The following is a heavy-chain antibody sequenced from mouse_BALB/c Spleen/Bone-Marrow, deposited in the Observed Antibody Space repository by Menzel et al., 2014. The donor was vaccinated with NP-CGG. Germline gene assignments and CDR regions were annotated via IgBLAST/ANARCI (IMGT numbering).Heavy chain of an antibody. CDR2: ISSGGSYT. CDR1: GFTFSTYA. Sequence: EVQLVESGGVLAKPGGSLKLSCAASGFTFSTYAMSWVRQSPEKRLEWVAEISSGGSYTYYPDTVTGRFTISRDNAKNTLYLEMSSLRSEDTAMYYCARDGYGSSDWGQGTLVTVSA. D-gene: IGHD1-1*01. V-gene: IGHV5-9-4*01. J-gene: IGHJ3*01. CDR3: ARDGYGSSD.